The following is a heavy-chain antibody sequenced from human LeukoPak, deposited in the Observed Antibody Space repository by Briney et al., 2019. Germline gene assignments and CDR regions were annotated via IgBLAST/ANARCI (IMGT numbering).Heavy chain of an antibody. V-gene: IGHV3-23*01. J-gene: IGHJ4*02. Sequence: PGGSLRLSCAASGFTFSSYAMNWVRQAPGKGLEWVSAISGSGGATYYADSVKGRFTMSRDNSKNTLYLQMNSLRAEDTAIYYCAKNGKDNYDMFFDYWGQGTLVTVSS. D-gene: IGHD3-9*01. CDR1: GFTFSSYA. CDR3: AKNGKDNYDMFFDY. CDR2: ISGSGGAT.